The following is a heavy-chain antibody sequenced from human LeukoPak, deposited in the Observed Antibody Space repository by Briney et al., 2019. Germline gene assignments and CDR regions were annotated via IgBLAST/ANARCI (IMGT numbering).Heavy chain of an antibody. Sequence: PGGSLRLSCAASGFTFSGYGMYWVRQAPGKGLEWVATISSDGHNQYYADSVKGRFTISRDNSKNTLYLQMNSLRDEDTAVYHCSKRGFCSSGACCLDFWGQGTLVTVSS. V-gene: IGHV3-30*18. CDR3: SKRGFCSSGACCLDF. CDR2: ISSDGHNQ. J-gene: IGHJ4*02. CDR1: GFTFSGYG. D-gene: IGHD2-2*01.